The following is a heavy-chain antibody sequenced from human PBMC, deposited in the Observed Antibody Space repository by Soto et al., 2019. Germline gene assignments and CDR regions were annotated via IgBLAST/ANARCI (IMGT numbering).Heavy chain of an antibody. CDR2: INPASTST. CDR1: GYTFTHYY. D-gene: IGHD6-13*01. CDR3: ARDLAAGDH. Sequence: QVQLVQSGAEVKKPGASVKVSCRTSGYTFTHYYIHWVRQAPGQGLEWLGIINPASTSTNYAQEFQGRVTLTMDTSTTTVYMELSGLRTEDTAIVDCARDLAAGDHWGQGTLVTVSS. V-gene: IGHV1-46*01. J-gene: IGHJ4*02.